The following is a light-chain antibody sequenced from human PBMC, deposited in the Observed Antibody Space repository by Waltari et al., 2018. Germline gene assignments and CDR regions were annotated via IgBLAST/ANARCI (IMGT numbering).Light chain of an antibody. Sequence: QSALTQPRSVSGSPGQSVTISCTGPSTDVGPYNYVSWYQQLPDKAPKLVIYYVTKLPSGVPGRFSGSRSGNTASLTISGLQAEDEADYYCCSYAGSYIWVFGGGTKLTVL. CDR2: YVT. V-gene: IGLV2-11*01. CDR3: CSYAGSYIWV. J-gene: IGLJ3*02. CDR1: STDVGPYNY.